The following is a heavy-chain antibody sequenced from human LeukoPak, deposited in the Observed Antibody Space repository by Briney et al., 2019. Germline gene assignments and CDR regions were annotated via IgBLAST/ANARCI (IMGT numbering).Heavy chain of an antibody. CDR1: GYSFTSYW. J-gene: IGHJ3*02. CDR2: IYPGDSDT. V-gene: IGHV5-51*01. CDR3: ARSYYDFWSGYPDAFDI. Sequence: GESLKISCKGSGYSFTSYWLGWARQMPGKGLEWMGIIYPGDSDTRYSPSFQGQVTISADKSISTAYLQWSSLKASDTAMYYCARSYYDFWSGYPDAFDIWGQGTMVTVSS. D-gene: IGHD3-3*01.